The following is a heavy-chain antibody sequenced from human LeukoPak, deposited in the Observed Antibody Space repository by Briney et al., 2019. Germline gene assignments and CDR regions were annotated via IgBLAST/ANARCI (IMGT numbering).Heavy chain of an antibody. J-gene: IGHJ4*02. CDR1: GYTLTSYG. V-gene: IGHV1-18*01. CDR2: ISAYNGNT. CDR3: ARCIAARRYFQGELDY. D-gene: IGHD6-6*01. Sequence: ASVKVSCKASGYTLTSYGISWVRQAPGQGLEWMGWISAYNGNTNHAQKLQGRVTMTTDTSTSTAYMELRSLRSDDTAVYYCARCIAARRYFQGELDYWGQGTLVTVSS.